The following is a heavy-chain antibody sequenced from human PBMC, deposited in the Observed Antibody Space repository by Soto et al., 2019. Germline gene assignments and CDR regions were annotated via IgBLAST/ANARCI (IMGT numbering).Heavy chain of an antibody. CDR2: SNPNVGGT. CDR1: VRTFSSYA. J-gene: IGHJ6*02. CDR3: ARDQRYGDYDYYYYGMDV. V-gene: IGHV1-2*02. Sequence: VTFYCKSAVRTFSSYASSRVRRDPGKGLEWMGGSNPNVGGTNYAQKLQGRVTMTRDRSISTAYMELSRLRSDDTAVYYCARDQRYGDYDYYYYGMDVRGQGTTVTVS. D-gene: IGHD4-17*01.